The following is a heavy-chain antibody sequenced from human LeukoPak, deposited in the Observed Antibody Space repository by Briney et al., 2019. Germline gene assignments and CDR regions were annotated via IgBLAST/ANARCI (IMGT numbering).Heavy chain of an antibody. CDR2: INHSGST. CDR3: ARENIVVVPAATDY. D-gene: IGHD2-2*01. Sequence: SETLSLTCSVSGGSIRSENYYWSWIRQPPGKGLEWIGEINHSGSTNYNPSLKSRVTISVDTSKNQFSLKLSSVTAADTAVYYCARENIVVVPAATDYWGQGTLVTVSS. J-gene: IGHJ4*02. V-gene: IGHV4-34*01. CDR1: GGSIRSENYY.